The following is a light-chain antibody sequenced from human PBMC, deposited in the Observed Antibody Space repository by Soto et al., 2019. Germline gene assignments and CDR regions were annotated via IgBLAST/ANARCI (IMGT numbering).Light chain of an antibody. Sequence: NVLPGPRRDLSLSPGGRAILSCRAIQSVSSSYLAWYQQKPVQAPRLLIYGASSRATGIQDRFRGSGSGTDFTLTISRLEPEDFAVYYFQQYGRALTITLGQGTKVEIK. CDR2: GAS. CDR3: QQYGRALTIT. CDR1: QSVSSSY. J-gene: IGKJ2*01. V-gene: IGKV3-20*01.